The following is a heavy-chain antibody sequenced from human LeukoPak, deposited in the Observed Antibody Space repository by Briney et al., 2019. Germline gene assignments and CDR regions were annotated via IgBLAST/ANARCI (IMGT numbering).Heavy chain of an antibody. CDR1: GGSVSSGSYY. CDR2: IYYSGSI. CDR3: ARGRGSSSWYYFDY. Sequence: SETLSLTCTVSGGSVSSGSYYWSWIRQPPGKGLEWIGYIYYSGSINYNPSLKSRVTISVDTSKNQFSLKLSSVTAADTAVYYCARGRGSSSWYYFDYWGQGTLVTVSS. D-gene: IGHD6-13*01. J-gene: IGHJ4*02. V-gene: IGHV4-61*01.